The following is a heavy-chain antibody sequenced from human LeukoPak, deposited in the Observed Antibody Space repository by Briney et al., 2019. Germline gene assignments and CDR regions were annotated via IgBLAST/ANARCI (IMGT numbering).Heavy chain of an antibody. CDR3: AREEAGAAMAPDY. CDR2: INPSGGST. J-gene: IGHJ4*02. D-gene: IGHD5-18*01. CDR1: GYTFTSYY. V-gene: IGHV1-46*01. Sequence: ASVKVSCKASGYTFTSYYMHWVRQAPGQGLEWMGIINPSGGSTSYAQKFQGRVTMTRDMSTSTVYMELSSLRSEDTAVYYRAREEAGAAMAPDYWGQGTLVTVSS.